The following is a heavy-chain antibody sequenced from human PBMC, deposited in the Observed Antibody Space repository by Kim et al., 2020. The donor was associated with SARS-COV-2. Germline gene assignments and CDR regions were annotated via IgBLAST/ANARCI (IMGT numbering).Heavy chain of an antibody. Sequence: SETLSLTCAVYGGSFSDYYWSWIRQPPAKGREWIGEVNHLGSTKHNPSLKSRVTMSVDTSKNQLSLKLTFVTAADTAVYYCAKHDARYWSGGNCWYFDYWRQGTLVTVSS. CDR2: VNHLGST. CDR3: AKHDARYWSGGNCWYFDY. CDR1: GGSFSDYY. J-gene: IGHJ4*02. V-gene: IGHV4-34*01. D-gene: IGHD2-15*01.